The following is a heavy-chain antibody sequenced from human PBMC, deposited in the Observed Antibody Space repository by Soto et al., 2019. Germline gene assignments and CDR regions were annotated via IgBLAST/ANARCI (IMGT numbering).Heavy chain of an antibody. CDR3: ARGRGVYNYGYFYYFMDV. D-gene: IGHD5-18*01. Sequence: LSLTCTVSGGSISSNYWSWIRQPPGKGLEWIGYTYYSGSANYNPSLKSRVTISIDTSKNQFSLRLNSVTAADTAVYYCARGRGVYNYGYFYYFMDVWGKGTTVTVS. J-gene: IGHJ6*03. CDR2: TYYSGSA. CDR1: GGSISSNY. V-gene: IGHV4-59*08.